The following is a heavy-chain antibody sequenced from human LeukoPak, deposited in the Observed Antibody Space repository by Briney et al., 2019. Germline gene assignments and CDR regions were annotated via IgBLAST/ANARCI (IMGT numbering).Heavy chain of an antibody. V-gene: IGHV4-34*01. CDR2: INHSGST. CDR1: GGSFSGYY. Sequence: PSETLSLTCAVYGGSFSGYYWSWIRQPPGKGLEWIGEINHSGSTNYNPSLKSRVTISVDTSKNQFSLKLSSVTAADTAVYYCARESWVDYAWGSHRPRSPYYMDVWGKGTTVTVSS. J-gene: IGHJ6*03. D-gene: IGHD3-16*02. CDR3: ARESWVDYAWGSHRPRSPYYMDV.